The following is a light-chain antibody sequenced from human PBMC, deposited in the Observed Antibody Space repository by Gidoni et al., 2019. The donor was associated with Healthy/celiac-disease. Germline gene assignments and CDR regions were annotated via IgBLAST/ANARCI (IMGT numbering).Light chain of an antibody. J-gene: IGKJ1*01. V-gene: IGKV2-30*01. CDR1: QSLVYSDGNTY. CDR2: KVS. CDR3: MQGTRWPWT. Sequence: VVMTQSPLSLPVTLGQPASISCRSSQSLVYSDGNTYLNWFQQRPGQSPRRLIYKVSNRDSGVPDRFSGSGSGTDFTLKISRVEAEDVGVYYCMQGTRWPWTFGQGTKVEIK.